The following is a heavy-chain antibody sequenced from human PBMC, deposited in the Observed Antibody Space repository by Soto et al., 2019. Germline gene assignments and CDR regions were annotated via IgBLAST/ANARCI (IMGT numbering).Heavy chain of an antibody. CDR2: IVVGSGET. Sequence: QMQLVQSGPEVKKPGTSVKVSCKASGFTFTSSAVQWVRQARGQRPEWIGWIVVGSGETNYAQKFQGRVTITRDMSTTTAYMELSSLRSEDTAAYYCASGGQIIVVRGVIASDVFDIWGQGTMVTVSS. J-gene: IGHJ3*02. CDR1: GFTFTSSA. V-gene: IGHV1-58*01. D-gene: IGHD3-10*01. CDR3: ASGGQIIVVRGVIASDVFDI.